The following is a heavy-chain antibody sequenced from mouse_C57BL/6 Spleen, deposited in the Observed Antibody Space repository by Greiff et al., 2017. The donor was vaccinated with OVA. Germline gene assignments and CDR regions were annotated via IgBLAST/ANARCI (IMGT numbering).Heavy chain of an antibody. CDR3: APDSSGYVWFAY. Sequence: QVQLQQSGAELVKPGASVKLSCKASGYTFTSYWMHWVKQRPGQGLEWIGMIHPNSGSTNYNEKFKSKATLTVDKSSSTAYMQLSSLTSEDSAVYYCAPDSSGYVWFAYWGQGTLVTVSA. D-gene: IGHD3-2*02. V-gene: IGHV1-64*01. J-gene: IGHJ3*01. CDR1: GYTFTSYW. CDR2: IHPNSGST.